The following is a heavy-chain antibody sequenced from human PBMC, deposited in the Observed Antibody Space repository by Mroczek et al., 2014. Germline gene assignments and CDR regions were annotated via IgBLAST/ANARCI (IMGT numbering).Heavy chain of an antibody. CDR3: ARLPTPVLRSSGWYCDY. J-gene: IGHJ4*02. CDR1: GYSFTSYW. Sequence: EVQLLETGAEVKKPGESLKISCKGSGYSFTSYWIGWVRQMPGKGLEWMGIIYPGDSDTRYSPSFQGQVTISADKSISTAYLQWSSLKASDTAMYYCARLPTPVLRSSGWYCDYWGQGTLVTVSS. V-gene: IGHV5-51*03. D-gene: IGHD6-19*01. CDR2: IYPGDSDT.